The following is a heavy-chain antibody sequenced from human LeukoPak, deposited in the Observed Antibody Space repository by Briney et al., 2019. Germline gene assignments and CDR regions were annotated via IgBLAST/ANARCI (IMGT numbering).Heavy chain of an antibody. CDR3: ARGSYYDSTPSGFDI. V-gene: IGHV3-11*06. J-gene: IGHJ3*02. Sequence: GRFTMSRDNAKKSLYLQMNSLRAEDTAVYYCARGSYYDSTPSGFDIWGQGTMVTVSS. D-gene: IGHD3-22*01.